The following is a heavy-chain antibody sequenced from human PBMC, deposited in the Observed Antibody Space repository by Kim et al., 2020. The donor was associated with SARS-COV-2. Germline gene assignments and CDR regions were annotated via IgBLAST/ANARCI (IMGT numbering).Heavy chain of an antibody. V-gene: IGHV3-48*02. CDR3: AKEGQGGSRYYYSLD. J-gene: IGHJ6*03. CDR1: GFSFSYYS. CDR2: ISASGSPI. Sequence: GGSLRLSCEASGFSFSYYSMNWVRQAPGKGLEWVSGISASGSPIYDADSVKGRFAFSRNNAKNSWYLQMNSLRDEDTALYCCAKEGQGGSRYYYSLD.